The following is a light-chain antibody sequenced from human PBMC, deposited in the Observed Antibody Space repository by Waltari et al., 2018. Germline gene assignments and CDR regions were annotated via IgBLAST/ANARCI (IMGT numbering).Light chain of an antibody. J-gene: IGLJ2*01. Sequence: SVLTQPPSASGTPGQGVTVSWSGSSSNTGRNYVYWFRPRPGPAPKLLICRNTQRPPGGPDRCSGSKSGTSASLVISGLRSEDEADYYCAAWDDSLSGVLFGGGTKLTV. CDR2: RNT. CDR3: AAWDDSLSGVL. CDR1: SSNTGRNY. V-gene: IGLV1-47*01.